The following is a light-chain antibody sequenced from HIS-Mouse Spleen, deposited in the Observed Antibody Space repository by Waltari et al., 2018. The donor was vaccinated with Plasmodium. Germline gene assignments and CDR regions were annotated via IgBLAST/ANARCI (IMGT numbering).Light chain of an antibody. V-gene: IGLV2-23*03. CDR3: CSYAGSSTFVV. CDR2: EGS. CDR1: SSAVGSYNL. J-gene: IGLJ2*01. Sequence: QSALTQPASVSGSPGQSITISCTGTSSAVGSYNLVSWYQQHPGKAPKLMIYEGSKRHSGVSNRFAGSKSGNTASLTISGLQAEDEADYYCCSYAGSSTFVVFGGGTKLTVL.